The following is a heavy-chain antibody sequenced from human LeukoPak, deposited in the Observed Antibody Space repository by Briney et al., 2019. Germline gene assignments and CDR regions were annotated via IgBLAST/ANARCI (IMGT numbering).Heavy chain of an antibody. J-gene: IGHJ4*02. CDR2: ISSSSSCI. Sequence: GGSLRLSCATSGFTFSSYGMHWVRQAPGKGLEWVSSISSSSSCIYYADSVKGRFTISRDNAKNSLYLQMNSLRAEDTAVYYCARDYDSSGYYYPHFDYWGQGTLVTVSS. D-gene: IGHD3-22*01. V-gene: IGHV3-21*01. CDR3: ARDYDSSGYYYPHFDY. CDR1: GFTFSSYG.